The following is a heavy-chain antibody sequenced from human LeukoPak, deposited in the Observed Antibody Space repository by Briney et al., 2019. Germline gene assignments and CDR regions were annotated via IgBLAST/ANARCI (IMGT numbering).Heavy chain of an antibody. J-gene: IGHJ6*02. Sequence: PGGSLRLSCAASGFTFSSYWMHWVRQAPGKGLVWVSRINSDGSSTTYADSVKGRFTISRDNAKNTLYLQMNSLRAEDTAVYYCASSTMVRGVITPYYGMDVWGQGTTVTVSS. CDR1: GFTFSSYW. V-gene: IGHV3-74*01. CDR2: INSDGSST. CDR3: ASSTMVRGVITPYYGMDV. D-gene: IGHD3-10*01.